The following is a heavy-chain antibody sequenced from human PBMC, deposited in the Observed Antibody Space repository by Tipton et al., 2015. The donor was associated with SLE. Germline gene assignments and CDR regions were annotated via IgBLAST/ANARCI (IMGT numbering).Heavy chain of an antibody. V-gene: IGHV4-59*12. Sequence: TLSLTCTVSGVSISPYYWSWIRQPPGKGLEWIGDIYHSESPNYNPSLKSRVTISIDKSKNQFSLRLSSVTAADTAVYYCSRLLRFLETNYYYYMDVWGKGTTVTVSS. D-gene: IGHD3-3*01. CDR3: SRLLRFLETNYYYYMDV. CDR1: GVSISPYY. CDR2: IYHSESP. J-gene: IGHJ6*03.